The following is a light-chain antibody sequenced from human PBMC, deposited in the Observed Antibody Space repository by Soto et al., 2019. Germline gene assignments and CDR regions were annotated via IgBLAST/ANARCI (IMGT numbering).Light chain of an antibody. Sequence: QSVLTQPPSVSEAPGQGVTISCTGRSSNIGAGYEAHWYQQVPGTAPKLLIYENNNRPSGVPDRFSGSKSGTSASLAITGLQAEDEAEYYCQSYDSSLSGYVFGTGTKVTVL. J-gene: IGLJ1*01. CDR1: SSNIGAGYE. CDR2: ENN. V-gene: IGLV1-40*01. CDR3: QSYDSSLSGYV.